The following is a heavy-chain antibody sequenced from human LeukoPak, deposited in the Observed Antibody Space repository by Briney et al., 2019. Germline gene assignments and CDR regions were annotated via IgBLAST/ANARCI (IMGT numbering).Heavy chain of an antibody. D-gene: IGHD6-6*01. Sequence: PSETLSLTCAVYGGSFSGYYWSWIRQPPGKGLEWIGEINHSGSTNYNPSLKSRVTISVDTSKNQFPLKLSSVTAADTAVYYCARVGGVFSSSSGRNNWFDPWGQGTLVTVSS. CDR2: INHSGST. V-gene: IGHV4-34*01. CDR1: GGSFSGYY. J-gene: IGHJ5*02. CDR3: ARVGGVFSSSSGRNNWFDP.